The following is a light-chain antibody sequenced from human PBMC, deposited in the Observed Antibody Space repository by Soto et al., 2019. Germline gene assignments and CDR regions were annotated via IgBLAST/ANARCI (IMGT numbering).Light chain of an antibody. CDR3: QHYYTDPPWT. CDR1: QSVFYSSNNKNY. Sequence: DIVMTQSPDSLAVSLGGRATINCKSSQSVFYSSNNKNYLAWFQQKAGQAPKLLIYWASTRESGVPDRFSGSGSGTDFTLTISSLQAEDVAVYYCQHYYTDPPWTFGQGTKVEIK. V-gene: IGKV4-1*01. J-gene: IGKJ1*01. CDR2: WAS.